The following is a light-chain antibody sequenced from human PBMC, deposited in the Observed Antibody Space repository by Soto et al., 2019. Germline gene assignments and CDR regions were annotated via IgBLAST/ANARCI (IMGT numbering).Light chain of an antibody. V-gene: IGLV2-11*01. CDR1: SSDVGAYDY. CDR3: CSYAGNYTVV. J-gene: IGLJ2*01. Sequence: QSALTQPRSVSGSPGQSVTISCTGTSSDVGAYDYVSWYQHYPGKAPKVMIYDVSKRPSGVPDRFSGSKSGNTASLTISGLQAEDEADYYCCSYAGNYTVVFGGGTKLTVL. CDR2: DVS.